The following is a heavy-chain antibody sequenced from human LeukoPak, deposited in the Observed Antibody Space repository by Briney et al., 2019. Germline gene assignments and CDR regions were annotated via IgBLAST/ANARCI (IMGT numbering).Heavy chain of an antibody. CDR3: ARVDPKAPGDYS. D-gene: IGHD2-2*03. CDR1: GFTFSSYW. J-gene: IGHJ4*02. V-gene: IGHV3-74*03. CDR2: IDSDGSST. Sequence: GGSLRLSCAASGFTFSSYWMHWVRQAPGKGLVWVSRIDSDGSSTKYADSVKGRFTISRDNAKNTLYVQMNNLRAEDTAVYYCARVDPKAPGDYSWGRGTLVTVSS.